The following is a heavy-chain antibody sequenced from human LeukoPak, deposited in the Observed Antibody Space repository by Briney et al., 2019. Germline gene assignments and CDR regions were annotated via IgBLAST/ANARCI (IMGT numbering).Heavy chain of an antibody. D-gene: IGHD5-24*01. CDR2: IYYSGST. J-gene: IGHJ4*02. CDR1: GGSISSFY. V-gene: IGHV4-59*01. Sequence: SETLSLTCTVSGGSISSFYWSWVRQPPGKGLEWIGYIYYSGSTYYNPSLKSRVTISVDTSKNQFSLKLSSVTAADTAVYYCARAKDGYNYPFDYWGQGTLVTVSS. CDR3: ARAKDGYNYPFDY.